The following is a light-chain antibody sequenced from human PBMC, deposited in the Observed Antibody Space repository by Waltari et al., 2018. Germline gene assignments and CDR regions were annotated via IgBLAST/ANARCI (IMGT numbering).Light chain of an antibody. Sequence: DIQMTQSPSTLSPSVGDTVTITCRASQSISDYLAWYQKKPGEAPKLLIYDASTLKNGVPSRFSSSVSGTEFTLTISSLQPDDFATYYCQQGSSTPFTFGPGTRVEIK. CDR2: DAS. CDR1: QSISDY. CDR3: QQGSSTPFT. V-gene: IGKV1-5*01. J-gene: IGKJ3*01.